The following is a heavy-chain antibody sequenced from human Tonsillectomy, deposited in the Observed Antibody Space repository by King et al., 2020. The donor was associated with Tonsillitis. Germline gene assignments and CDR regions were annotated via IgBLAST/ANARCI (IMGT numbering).Heavy chain of an antibody. CDR2: TYYSPKWYI. CDR1: GDSVSNNSAA. Sequence: VQLQQSGPVLVKPSQTLSLTCAISGDSVSNNSAAWNWIRQSPSRGLEWLGRTYYSPKWYIDYAVSVESRITIKPDTSQNQFSLQLNSVTPEDTAVYYCARETTLYDFWSAYYDWGQGTLVTVSS. V-gene: IGHV6-1*01. D-gene: IGHD3-3*01. J-gene: IGHJ4*02. CDR3: ARETTLYDFWSAYYD.